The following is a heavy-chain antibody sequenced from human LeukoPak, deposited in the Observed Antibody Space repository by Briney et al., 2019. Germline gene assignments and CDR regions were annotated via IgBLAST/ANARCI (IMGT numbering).Heavy chain of an antibody. J-gene: IGHJ4*02. CDR3: AKYRYDFWSGYSFDY. Sequence: PGGSLRLSCAASGFTFSSYAMSWVRQAPGKGLEWVSAISGSGGSTYYADSVKGRFTISRDNSKNTLYLQMNSLRAEDTAVYYCAKYRYDFWSGYSFDYWGQGTLVTVSS. CDR2: ISGSGGST. V-gene: IGHV3-23*01. D-gene: IGHD3-3*01. CDR1: GFTFSSYA.